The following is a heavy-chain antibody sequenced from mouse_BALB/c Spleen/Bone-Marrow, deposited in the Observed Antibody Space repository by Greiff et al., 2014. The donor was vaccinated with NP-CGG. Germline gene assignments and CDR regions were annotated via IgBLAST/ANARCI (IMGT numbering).Heavy chain of an antibody. CDR1: GFNIKDTY. CDR3: ARRKGIYLGFAY. Sequence: EVQLQQSGAELVKPGASVKLSCTASGFNIKDTYMNWVKQRPEQGLEWIGRIEPANGNTKYDPKFQGKATITTDTSSNTAYLQLSSLTSEDTAVYYCARRKGIYLGFAYWGQGTLVTVSA. J-gene: IGHJ3*01. V-gene: IGHV14-3*02. CDR2: IEPANGNT. D-gene: IGHD2-1*01.